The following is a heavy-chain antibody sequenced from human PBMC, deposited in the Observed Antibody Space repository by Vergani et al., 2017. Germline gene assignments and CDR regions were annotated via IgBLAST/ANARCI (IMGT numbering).Heavy chain of an antibody. V-gene: IGHV4-59*01. CDR1: GGSISSYY. J-gene: IGHJ6*02. Sequence: QVQLQESGPGLVKPSETLSLTCTVSGGSISSYYWSWIRQPPGKGLEGIGYIYYSGSTNYNPSLKSRVTISVDTSKNQFSLKLSSVTAADTAVYYCARGFGSGPYYGMDVWGQGTTVTVSS. D-gene: IGHD3-3*01. CDR2: IYYSGST. CDR3: ARGFGSGPYYGMDV.